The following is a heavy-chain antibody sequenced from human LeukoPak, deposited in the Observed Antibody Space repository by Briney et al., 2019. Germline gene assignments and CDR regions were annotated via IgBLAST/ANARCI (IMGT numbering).Heavy chain of an antibody. CDR2: INAGNGNT. CDR1: GYTFTSYG. D-gene: IGHD2/OR15-2a*01. J-gene: IGHJ4*02. Sequence: ASVKVSCKASGYTFTSYGMHWVGQAPGQRLEWMGWINAGNGNTKYSQKFQGRVTITRDTSASTAYMELSSLRSEDTAVYYCARDQILVQRNTLYCWGQGTLITDSS. CDR3: ARDQILVQRNTLYC. V-gene: IGHV1-3*01.